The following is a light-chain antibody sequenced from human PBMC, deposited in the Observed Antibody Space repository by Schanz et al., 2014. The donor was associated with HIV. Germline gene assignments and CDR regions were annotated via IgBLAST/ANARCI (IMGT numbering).Light chain of an antibody. Sequence: IQMTQSPSTVSASVGDRVTITCRASQTIGRLMAWYQQKPGRAPKLLIYQASTLETGVPSRFSGSGSGTSFTLTITSLQPDDFATYYCLQDYTYWWTFGQGTKVEI. CDR3: LQDYTYWWT. V-gene: IGKV1-5*03. J-gene: IGKJ1*01. CDR2: QAS. CDR1: QTIGRL.